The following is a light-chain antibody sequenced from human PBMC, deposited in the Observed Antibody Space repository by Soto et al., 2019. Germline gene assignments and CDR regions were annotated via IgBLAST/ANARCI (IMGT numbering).Light chain of an antibody. V-gene: IGLV2-14*01. CDR2: EVS. J-gene: IGLJ1*01. CDR3: SSCTTSSTLV. CDR1: SSDVGAYNY. Sequence: QSALTQPASVSGSPGQSITISCTGTSSDVGAYNYVSWYQQHPGKAPKLMIFEVSNRPSGVSHRFSGAKSGNTASLTISGLQAEDEADYYCSSCTTSSTLVFGPGTKLTVL.